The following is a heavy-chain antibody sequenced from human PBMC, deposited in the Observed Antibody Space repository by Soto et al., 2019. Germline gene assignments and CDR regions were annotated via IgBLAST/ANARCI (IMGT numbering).Heavy chain of an antibody. CDR2: ISASGGTT. Sequence: PGGSLRLSCAASGFTFSSFAVSWVRQAPGEGLDWVSSISASGGTTYYADSVKGRFTISRDNSKNTLFLPMNSLTVEDAAVYYFAKGGGLTASPSVWGQGTTVTVSS. V-gene: IGHV3-23*01. D-gene: IGHD6-6*01. CDR3: AKGGGLTASPSV. CDR1: GFTFSSFA. J-gene: IGHJ6*02.